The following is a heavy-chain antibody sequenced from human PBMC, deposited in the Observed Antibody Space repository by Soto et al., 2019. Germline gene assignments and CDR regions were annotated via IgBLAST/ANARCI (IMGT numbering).Heavy chain of an antibody. V-gene: IGHV3-30-3*01. CDR1: GFTFSSYA. D-gene: IGHD1-1*01. Sequence: GGSLRLSCAASGFTFSSYAMHWVHQAPGKGLEWVAVISYDGSNKYYADSVKGRFTISRDNSKNTLYLQMNSLRAEDTAVYYCARVFKSRTTPIFDYWGQGTLVTVSS. CDR2: ISYDGSNK. J-gene: IGHJ4*02. CDR3: ARVFKSRTTPIFDY.